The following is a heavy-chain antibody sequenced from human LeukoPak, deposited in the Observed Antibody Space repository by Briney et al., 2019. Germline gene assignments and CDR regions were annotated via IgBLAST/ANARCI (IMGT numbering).Heavy chain of an antibody. CDR2: IYYSGST. J-gene: IGHJ4*02. Sequence: SETLSLTCTVSGGSISSSSYYWGWIRQPPGKGLEWIGSIYYSGSTYYNPSLKSRVTISVNTSKKQFSLKLSSVTAADTAVYYCARDNYYDSSGFDYWGQGTLVTVSS. D-gene: IGHD3-22*01. V-gene: IGHV4-39*07. CDR3: ARDNYYDSSGFDY. CDR1: GGSISSSSYY.